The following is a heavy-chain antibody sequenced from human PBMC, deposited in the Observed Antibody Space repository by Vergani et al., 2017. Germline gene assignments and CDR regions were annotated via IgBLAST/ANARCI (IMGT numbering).Heavy chain of an antibody. CDR2: IQFDGSNQ. J-gene: IGHJ4*02. CDR1: GFNLSNYD. D-gene: IGHD3-16*01. V-gene: IGHV3-30*02. Sequence: QVQLVESGGGVVQRGGSLRLSCATSGFNLSNYDMQWIRQGPGKGLEFVAFIQFDGSNQYYADSVKGRFTLSRDFSKNTLYLQMNSLRTDDTATYYCARHFRVWGIDYWGQGTQVIVSS. CDR3: ARHFRVWGIDY.